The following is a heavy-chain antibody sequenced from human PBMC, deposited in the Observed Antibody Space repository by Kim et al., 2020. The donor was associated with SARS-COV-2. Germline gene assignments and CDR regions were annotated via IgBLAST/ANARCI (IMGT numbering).Heavy chain of an antibody. CDR2: IYYSGST. Sequence: SETLSLTCTVSGGSISSSSYYWGWIRQPPGKGLEWIGSIYYSGSTYYNPSLKSRVTISVDTSKNQFSLKLSSVTAADTAVYYCARVLTRDDFWSGYGVFRWGQGTLVTVST. V-gene: IGHV4-39*01. D-gene: IGHD3-3*01. J-gene: IGHJ4*02. CDR1: GGSISSSSYY. CDR3: ARVLTRDDFWSGYGVFR.